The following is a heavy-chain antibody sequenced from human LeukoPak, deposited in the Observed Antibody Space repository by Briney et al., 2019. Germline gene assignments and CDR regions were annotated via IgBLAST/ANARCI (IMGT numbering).Heavy chain of an antibody. CDR3: AEGTTG. CDR2: INQDGSGK. V-gene: IGHV3-7*01. Sequence: GGSLRLSCAVSGITLSNYGMSWVRQAPGKGLEWVANINQDGSGKYYVDSVKGRFTISRDNAKNSLYLQMNSLRSEDTAIYYCAEGTTGWGQGTLVTVSS. CDR1: GITLSNYG. D-gene: IGHD1-1*01. J-gene: IGHJ1*01.